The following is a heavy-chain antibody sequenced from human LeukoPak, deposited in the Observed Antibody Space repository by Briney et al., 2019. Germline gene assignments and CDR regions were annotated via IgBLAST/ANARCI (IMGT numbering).Heavy chain of an antibody. D-gene: IGHD5/OR15-5a*01. J-gene: IGHJ3*02. CDR3: ARERYSVNDFDGFDI. CDR2: VCGNGGRT. V-gene: IGHV3-64*01. CDR1: GFTFSNYA. Sequence: GGSLRLSCAASGFTFSNYAMHWVRQAPGNGLEYVSGVCGNGGRTYYANSVKGRFTISRDNSKNTVYLQMGSLRADDMAVYYCARERYSVNDFDGFDIWGQGTMVTVSS.